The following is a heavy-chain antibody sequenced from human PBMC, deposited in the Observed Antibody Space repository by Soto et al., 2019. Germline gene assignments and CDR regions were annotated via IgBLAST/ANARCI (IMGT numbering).Heavy chain of an antibody. CDR2: IYWDDDK. CDR1: GFSLSTSGVG. V-gene: IGHV2-5*02. Sequence: QITLKESGPTLVKPTQTLTLTCTFSGFSLSTSGVGVGWIRQPPGKALEWLALIYWDDDKGYSPSLKSRLTITKDTSKNQVVLTMTNMDPVDTATYYCAHLYYDILTGYLVFDYWGQGTLVTVSS. D-gene: IGHD3-9*01. CDR3: AHLYYDILTGYLVFDY. J-gene: IGHJ4*02.